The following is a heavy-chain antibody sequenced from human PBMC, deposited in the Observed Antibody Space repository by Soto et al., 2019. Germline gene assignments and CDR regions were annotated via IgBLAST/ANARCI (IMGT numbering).Heavy chain of an antibody. CDR3: AADSEVASTLTRYYYGMDV. V-gene: IGHV1-58*01. CDR1: GFTFTSSA. CDR2: IVVGSGNT. Sequence: GASVKVSCKASGFTFTSSAVQWVRQARGQRLEWIGWIVVGSGNTNYAQKFQERVTITRDMSTSTAYMELSSLRSEDTAVYYCAADSEVASTLTRYYYGMDVWGQGTTVTVSS. D-gene: IGHD5-12*01. J-gene: IGHJ6*02.